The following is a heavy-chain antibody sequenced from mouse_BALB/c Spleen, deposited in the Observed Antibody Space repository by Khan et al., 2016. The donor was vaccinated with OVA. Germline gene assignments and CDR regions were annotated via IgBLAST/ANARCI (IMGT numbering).Heavy chain of an antibody. CDR1: GYSLTTYG. V-gene: IGHV2-2*02. Sequence: QVELVQSGPGLVQPSQSLSITCTVSGYSLTTYGVHWVRQSPGKGLEWLGVIWSGGSTDYNVAFFSRLSISKDNSNSQVFFKMNSLQANDTAIDYCSRNYDYDEGLAYWGQGTLVTVSA. D-gene: IGHD2-4*01. J-gene: IGHJ3*01. CDR2: IWSGGST. CDR3: SRNYDYDEGLAY.